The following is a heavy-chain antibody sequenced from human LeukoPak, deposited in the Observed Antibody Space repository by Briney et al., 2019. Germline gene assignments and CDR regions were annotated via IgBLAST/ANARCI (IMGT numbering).Heavy chain of an antibody. V-gene: IGHV3-20*04. CDR1: GFTFDDYG. Sequence: PRGSLRLSCAASGFTFDDYGMSWVRQAPGKGLEWVSGINWNGGSTGYADSVKGRFTISRDNAKNSLYLQMNSLRAEDTALYYCARDRRGVVPAAHYYYGMDVWGQGTTVTVSS. CDR3: ARDRRGVVPAAHYYYGMDV. J-gene: IGHJ6*02. CDR2: INWNGGST. D-gene: IGHD2-2*01.